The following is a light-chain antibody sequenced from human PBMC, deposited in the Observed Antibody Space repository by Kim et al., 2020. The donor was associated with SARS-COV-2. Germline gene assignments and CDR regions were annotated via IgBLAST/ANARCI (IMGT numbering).Light chain of an antibody. V-gene: IGKV3-20*01. CDR2: AAS. Sequence: SPGERAHLSCRASQSVSSSYLAWYQQKPGQAPRLLIYAASSRATGIPDRFSGSGSGTDFTLTISRLEPEDFAVYYCQQYGSSPWTFGQGTKVDIK. CDR1: QSVSSSY. J-gene: IGKJ1*01. CDR3: QQYGSSPWT.